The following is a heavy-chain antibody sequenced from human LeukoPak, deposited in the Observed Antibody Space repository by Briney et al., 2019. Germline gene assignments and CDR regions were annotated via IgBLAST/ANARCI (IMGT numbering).Heavy chain of an antibody. Sequence: NPGGSLRLSCGASGFTLSDSYMSWIRHAPGKGLEWVSYILMSTNYTSYAASVEGRFTISRDNAKNSLYLQMNSLRAEDTALYYCAKEGGTRGTFDVWGQGTMVTVSS. CDR1: GFTLSDSY. CDR2: ILMSTNYT. J-gene: IGHJ3*01. V-gene: IGHV3-11*05. CDR3: AKEGGTRGTFDV. D-gene: IGHD3/OR15-3a*01.